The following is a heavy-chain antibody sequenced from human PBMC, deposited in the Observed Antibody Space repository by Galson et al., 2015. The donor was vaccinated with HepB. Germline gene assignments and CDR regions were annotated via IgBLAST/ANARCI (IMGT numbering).Heavy chain of an antibody. V-gene: IGHV3-74*01. CDR3: ARGGQGYYFDY. D-gene: IGHD3-16*01. Sequence: SLRLSCAAPGFTFGSNWMHWVRQAPGKGLVWVARFNSVGSTTAYADSVKGRFTVSGDNAKSTLYLQMNSLRAEDTAVYYCARGGQGYYFDYWGQGTLVTVSS. CDR1: GFTFGSNW. CDR2: FNSVGSTT. J-gene: IGHJ4*02.